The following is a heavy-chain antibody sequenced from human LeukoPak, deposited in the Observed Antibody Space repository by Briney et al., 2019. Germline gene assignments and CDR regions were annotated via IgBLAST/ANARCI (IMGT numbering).Heavy chain of an antibody. J-gene: IGHJ6*02. CDR2: INPNSGGT. CDR1: GYTFTSYA. Sequence: ASVKVSCKASGYTFTSYAMHWVRQAPGQRLEWMGWINPNSGGTNYAQKFQGWVTMTRDTSISTAYMELSRLRSDDTAVYYCARGGRHIVVVTARDYYGMDVWGQGTTVTVSS. D-gene: IGHD2-21*02. CDR3: ARGGRHIVVVTARDYYGMDV. V-gene: IGHV1-2*04.